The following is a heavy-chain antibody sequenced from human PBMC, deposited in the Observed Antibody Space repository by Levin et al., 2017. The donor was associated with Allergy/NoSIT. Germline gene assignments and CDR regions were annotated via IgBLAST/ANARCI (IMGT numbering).Heavy chain of an antibody. D-gene: IGHD2-15*01. J-gene: IGHJ6*02. CDR1: GYNFTSYW. Sequence: AGGSLRLSCEASGYNFTSYWISWVRQMPGKGLEWMGRIDPSDSYTTYSPSFQGHVTISADKSISTAYLQWSSLKASDTAIYYCARIINCSGGTCYSLDSYFGMDVWGQGTTVTVSS. CDR2: IDPSDSYT. CDR3: ARIINCSGGTCYSLDSYFGMDV. V-gene: IGHV5-10-1*01.